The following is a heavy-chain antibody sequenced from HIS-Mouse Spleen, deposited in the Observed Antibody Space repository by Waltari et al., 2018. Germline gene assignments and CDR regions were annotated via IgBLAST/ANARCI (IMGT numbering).Heavy chain of an antibody. D-gene: IGHD6-13*01. J-gene: IGHJ3*02. Sequence: QVQLVQSGAEVKKPGASVKVSCKASGYTFTGSYIHWVRKSPGQGREWMGWINPNSGGTNYAQKFQGRVTMTRDTSISTAYMELSRLRSDDTAVYYCARAGRQQLGPDAFDIWGQGTMVTVSS. CDR1: GYTFTGSY. CDR2: INPNSGGT. V-gene: IGHV1-2*02. CDR3: ARAGRQQLGPDAFDI.